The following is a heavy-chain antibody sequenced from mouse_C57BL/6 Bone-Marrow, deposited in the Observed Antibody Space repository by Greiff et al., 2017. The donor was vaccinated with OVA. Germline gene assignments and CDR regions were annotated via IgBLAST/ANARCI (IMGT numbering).Heavy chain of an antibody. CDR2: IDPSDSYT. CDR3: ARSRRKSFITTVVDAMDY. Sequence: QVQLQQPGAELVMPGASVKLSCKASGYTFTSYWMHWVKQRPGQGLEWIGEIDPSDSYTNYNQKFKGKSTLTVDKSSSTAYMQLNSLTSEDSAVYFCARSRRKSFITTVVDAMDYWGQGTSVTVSS. CDR1: GYTFTSYW. J-gene: IGHJ4*01. V-gene: IGHV1-69*01. D-gene: IGHD1-1*01.